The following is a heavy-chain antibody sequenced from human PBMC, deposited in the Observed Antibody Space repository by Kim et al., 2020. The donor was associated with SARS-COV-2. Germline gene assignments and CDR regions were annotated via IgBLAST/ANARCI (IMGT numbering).Heavy chain of an antibody. CDR3: ARQRGDSGYSGLDF. CDR1: GDSVSSNSAS. V-gene: IGHV6-1*01. D-gene: IGHD2-21*01. J-gene: IGHJ6*02. CDR2: TYYRSKCFT. Sequence: SQTLSLTCAISGDSVSSNSASWDWIRQSPSRGLEWLGRTYYRSKCFTNYAVSLNSRISITPDTSKNQFSLQLISVTPEDTAVYFCARQRGDSGYSGLDFWGRGTTVTVS.